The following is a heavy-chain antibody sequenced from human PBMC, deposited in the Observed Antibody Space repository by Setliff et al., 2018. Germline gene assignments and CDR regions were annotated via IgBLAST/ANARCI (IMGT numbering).Heavy chain of an antibody. J-gene: IGHJ4*01. CDR2: ISYSGTP. D-gene: IGHD2-15*01. Sequence: SETLSLTCTVSDDSFTSSRYYWGWIRQAPGSGLEWIGSISYSGTPYYNASFESRVTISLDTSRNQFSLELRSVTVADTATYYCVRPGGTTVVARHFDYWGSGILVTVSS. V-gene: IGHV4-39*01. CDR3: VRPGGTTVVARHFDY. CDR1: DDSFTSSRYY.